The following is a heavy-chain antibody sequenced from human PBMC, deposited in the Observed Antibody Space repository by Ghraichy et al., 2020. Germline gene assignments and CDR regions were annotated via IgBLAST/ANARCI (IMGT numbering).Heavy chain of an antibody. D-gene: IGHD3-22*01. CDR3: ARAQGGYRVFDY. CDR2: INPNSGGT. Sequence: ASVKVSCKASGYTFTGYYMHWVRQAPGQGLEWMGWINPNSGGTNYAQKFQGRFTMTRAPSISTAYMELSRLRSDDTAVYYGARAQGGYRVFDYWGQGTLVTVSS. CDR1: GYTFTGYY. J-gene: IGHJ4*02. V-gene: IGHV1-2*02.